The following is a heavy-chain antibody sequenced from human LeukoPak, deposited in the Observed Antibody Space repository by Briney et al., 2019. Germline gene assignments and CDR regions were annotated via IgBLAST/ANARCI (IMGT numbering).Heavy chain of an antibody. J-gene: IGHJ3*02. CDR2: IRYDGSNK. Sequence: GGSLRLSCAASGFTFSSYGMHWVRQAPGKGLEWVAFIRYDGSNKYYADSVKGRFTISRDNAKNSLYLQMNSLRAEDTAVYYCAREVPIAVGAFDIWGQGTMVTVSS. CDR3: AREVPIAVGAFDI. CDR1: GFTFSSYG. D-gene: IGHD6-19*01. V-gene: IGHV3-30*02.